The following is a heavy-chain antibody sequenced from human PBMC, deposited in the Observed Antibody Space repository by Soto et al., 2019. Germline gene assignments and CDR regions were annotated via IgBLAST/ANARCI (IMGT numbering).Heavy chain of an antibody. D-gene: IGHD3-22*01. CDR1: GYTFTSYG. CDR2: IVVGSGNT. Sequence: SVKVSCKASGYTFTSYGISWVRQAPGQGLEWIGWIVVGSGNTNYAQKFQERVTITRDMSTSTAYMELSSLRSEDTAVYYCAAASNYYDSSGYLRNAFDIWGQGTMVT. V-gene: IGHV1-58*02. CDR3: AAASNYYDSSGYLRNAFDI. J-gene: IGHJ3*02.